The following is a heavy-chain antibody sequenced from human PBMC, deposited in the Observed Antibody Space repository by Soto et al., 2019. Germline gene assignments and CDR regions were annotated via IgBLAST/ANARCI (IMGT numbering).Heavy chain of an antibody. V-gene: IGHV4-59*08. Sequence: RIRKPPGKGLEWIGYIYYSGSTNYNPSLKSRVTISLDTSKSQFSLSLTSVSATDTAMYYCVRQGYGPLHGLVDVWGQGTTVTVS. D-gene: IGHD5-18*01. CDR2: IYYSGST. CDR3: VRQGYGPLHGLVDV. J-gene: IGHJ6*02.